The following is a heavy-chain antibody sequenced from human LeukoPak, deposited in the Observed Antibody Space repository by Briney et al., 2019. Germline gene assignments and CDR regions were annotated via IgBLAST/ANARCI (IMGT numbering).Heavy chain of an antibody. Sequence: SGGSLRLSCAASGFTFSKYAMSWVRQAPGKGLEWVSAFSGSGGSTYYADSVKGRFTISRDNSKNTLYLQMNSLRAEDTAVYYCAKGNRYYYDSSGYYPIDYWGQGTLVTVSS. D-gene: IGHD3-22*01. CDR1: GFTFSKYA. V-gene: IGHV3-23*01. CDR3: AKGNRYYYDSSGYYPIDY. CDR2: FSGSGGST. J-gene: IGHJ4*02.